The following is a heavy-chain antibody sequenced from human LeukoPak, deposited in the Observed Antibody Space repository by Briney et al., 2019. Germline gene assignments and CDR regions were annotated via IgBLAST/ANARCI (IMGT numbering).Heavy chain of an antibody. D-gene: IGHD6-6*01. J-gene: IGHJ4*02. CDR3: ARDAYSSSAAFDY. CDR2: IIPIFGTA. V-gene: IGHV1-69*05. CDR1: GYTFTSYD. Sequence: GASVKVSCKASGYTFTSYDINWVRQAPGQGLEWMGGIIPIFGTANYAQKFQGRVTITTDESTSTAYMELSSLRSEDTAVYYCARDAYSSSAAFDYWGQGTLVTVSS.